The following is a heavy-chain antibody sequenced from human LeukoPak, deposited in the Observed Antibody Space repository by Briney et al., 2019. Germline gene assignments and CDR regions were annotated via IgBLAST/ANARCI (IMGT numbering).Heavy chain of an antibody. CDR2: ISGSGGST. V-gene: IGHV3-23*01. J-gene: IGHJ4*02. Sequence: PGGSLRLSCAASGFTFSSYAMSWVRQAPGKGLEWVSAISGSGGSTYYADSVKGRFTISRDNAKTSLYLQMNSLRPEDTAVYYCAAAWSNFDYWGQGILVAVSS. CDR1: GFTFSSYA. CDR3: AAAWSNFDY. D-gene: IGHD6-25*01.